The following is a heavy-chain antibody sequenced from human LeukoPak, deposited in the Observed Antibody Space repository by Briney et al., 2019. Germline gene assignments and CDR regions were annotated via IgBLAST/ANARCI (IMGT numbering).Heavy chain of an antibody. Sequence: PGGSLRLSCAASGFTFSRYAMSWVRQAPGKGLEWVSAISGSGGSTYYADSVKGRFTISRDNSKNTLYLQMNSLRAEDTAVYYCAKPHYYDSSGYSYWGQGTLVTVSS. CDR2: ISGSGGST. V-gene: IGHV3-23*01. D-gene: IGHD3-22*01. J-gene: IGHJ4*02. CDR3: AKPHYYDSSGYSY. CDR1: GFTFSRYA.